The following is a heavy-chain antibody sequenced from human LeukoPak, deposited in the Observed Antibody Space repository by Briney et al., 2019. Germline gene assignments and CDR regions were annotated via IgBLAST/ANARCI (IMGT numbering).Heavy chain of an antibody. V-gene: IGHV3-21*01. CDR3: ARDRIAARPRGAFDI. CDR2: ISSSSSYI. Sequence: GGSLRLSCAASGFTFSSYSMNWVRQAPGKGLEWVSSISSSSSYIYYADSVKGRFTISRVNAKNSLYLQMNSLRAEDTAVYYCARDRIAARPRGAFDIWGQGTMVTVSS. CDR1: GFTFSSYS. D-gene: IGHD6-6*01. J-gene: IGHJ3*02.